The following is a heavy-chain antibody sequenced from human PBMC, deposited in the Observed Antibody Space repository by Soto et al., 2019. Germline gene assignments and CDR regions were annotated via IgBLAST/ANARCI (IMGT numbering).Heavy chain of an antibody. D-gene: IGHD6-13*01. Sequence: LRLSCEASCFTFSNYAMIWVRQAPGKGLEWVSGISGSGRDTYYADSVKGRLTISRDNAKSTLFLQMNSLRAEDAASYYCAKERLEEVGTFFEFWGHGILVTVSS. V-gene: IGHV3-23*01. CDR3: AKERLEEVGTFFEF. CDR1: CFTFSNYA. CDR2: ISGSGRDT. J-gene: IGHJ4*01.